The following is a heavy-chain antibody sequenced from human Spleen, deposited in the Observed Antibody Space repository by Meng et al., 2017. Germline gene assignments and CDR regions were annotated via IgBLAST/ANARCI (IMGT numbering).Heavy chain of an antibody. J-gene: IGHJ4*02. CDR3: ARDFAYYYDSSGTFDY. CDR1: GFTFSSYE. Sequence: GGSLRLSCAVSGFTFSSYEMNWVRQAPGKGLEWVSFISSSGGTIYYADSVKGRFTISRDNAKNSLYLQMNSLRAEDTAVYYCARDFAYYYDSSGTFDYWGQGTLVTVSS. CDR2: ISSSGGTI. V-gene: IGHV3-48*03. D-gene: IGHD3-22*01.